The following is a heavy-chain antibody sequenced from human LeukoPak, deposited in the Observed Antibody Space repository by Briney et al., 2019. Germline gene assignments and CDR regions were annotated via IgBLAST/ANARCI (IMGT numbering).Heavy chain of an antibody. V-gene: IGHV2-70*01. CDR2: IDWDDDK. D-gene: IGHD5-24*01. CDR1: GFSLSTSVMC. Sequence: SGPTLVNPTQTLTLPCTFSGFSLSTSVMCVSWIRQPPGKALERLALIDWDDDKYYSTSLKTRLTISKDTSKNQVVLTMTNMDPVDFFFQAEDGIRDGYYDAFDIWGQGTMVTVSS. J-gene: IGHJ3*02. CDR3: DGIRDGYYDAFDI.